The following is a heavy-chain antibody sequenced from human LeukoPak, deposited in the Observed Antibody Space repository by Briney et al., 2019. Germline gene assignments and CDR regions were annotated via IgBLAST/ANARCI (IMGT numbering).Heavy chain of an antibody. CDR2: IKQDGSEK. CDR3: AREVYCSSTSCYTGYFQH. D-gene: IGHD2-2*02. J-gene: IGHJ1*01. V-gene: IGHV3-7*01. CDR1: GFTFSSYW. Sequence: PGGSLRLSCAASGFTFSSYWMSWVRQAPGKGLEWVANIKQDGSEKYYVDSVKGRFTISRDNAKNSLYLQMNSLRAEDTAVYYCAREVYCSSTSCYTGYFQHWGQGTLVTVFS.